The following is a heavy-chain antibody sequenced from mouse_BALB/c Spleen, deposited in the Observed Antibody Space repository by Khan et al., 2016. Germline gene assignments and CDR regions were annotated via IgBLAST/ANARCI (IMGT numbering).Heavy chain of an antibody. D-gene: IGHD2-3*01. J-gene: IGHJ4*01. CDR2: IWGDGST. CDR3: ARDRDGYSYAMDY. V-gene: IGHV2-6-7*01. CDR1: GFSLTGYG. Sequence: VQLQESGPGLVAPSQSLSITCTVSGFSLTGYGVNWVRQPPGKGLEWLGMIWGDGSTDYNSALKSRLSISKDNSKSQVLLKMNSLQTDDTASYYCARDRDGYSYAMDYWGQGTSVTVSS.